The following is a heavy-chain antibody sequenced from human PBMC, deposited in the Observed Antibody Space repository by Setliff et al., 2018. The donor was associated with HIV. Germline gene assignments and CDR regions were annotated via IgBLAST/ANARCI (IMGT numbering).Heavy chain of an antibody. J-gene: IGHJ5*02. Sequence: PGESLKISCKASGYTFTHYWIGWVRQMPGKGLEWMGFVYPGDSYSRYSPSLQGQVTISADTSLKTAHLQWRSLKASDAATYFCVRLNRGSTWSIASDRRFFDPWGQGTLVTVSS. CDR1: GYTFTHYW. D-gene: IGHD2-8*02. CDR2: VYPGDSYS. V-gene: IGHV5-51*01. CDR3: VRLNRGSTWSIASDRRFFDP.